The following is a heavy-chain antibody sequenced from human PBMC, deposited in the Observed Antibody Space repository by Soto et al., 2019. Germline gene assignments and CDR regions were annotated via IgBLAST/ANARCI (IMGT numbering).Heavy chain of an antibody. CDR1: GFTFSNAW. V-gene: IGHV3-15*07. J-gene: IGHJ6*02. Sequence: GGSLRLSCAASGFTFSNAWMNWVRQAPGKGLEWVGRIKSKTDGGTTDYAKPVKGRFTISRDDSKNTLYLQMNSLKTEDTAVYYCTTGGYRTSAYYYYGMDVWGQGTTVTVSS. CDR3: TTGGYRTSAYYYYGMDV. CDR2: IKSKTDGGTT. D-gene: IGHD5-18*01.